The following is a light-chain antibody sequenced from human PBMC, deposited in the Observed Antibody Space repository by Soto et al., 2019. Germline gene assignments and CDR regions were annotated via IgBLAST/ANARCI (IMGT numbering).Light chain of an antibody. CDR1: SSDVGDYNH. Sequence: QSALTQPASVSGSPGQSITISCTGTSSDVGDYNHVSWYQQHPGKVPKLIIYDVSNWPSGISNRFSGSKSGNTASLSITGLQAEDEADYYCCSYTSSITYVFGTGTKLTVL. J-gene: IGLJ1*01. V-gene: IGLV2-14*01. CDR3: CSYTSSITYV. CDR2: DVS.